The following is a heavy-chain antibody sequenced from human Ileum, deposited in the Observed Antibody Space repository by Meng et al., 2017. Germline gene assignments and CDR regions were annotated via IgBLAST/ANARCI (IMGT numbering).Heavy chain of an antibody. CDR3: ARGAVTGQRSDF. D-gene: IGHD2-21*02. CDR1: GFTFGRYW. V-gene: IGHV3-74*01. CDR2: INSDGSST. Sequence: EGQLVESGGGLVQPAGSLRLSCAASGFTFGRYWMHWVRQVPGKGLVWVSRINSDGSSTSNADPVKGRFSISRDNAKNTLSLKMNVLRAEDTGVYYCARGAVTGQRSDFWGQGTLVTVSS. J-gene: IGHJ4*02.